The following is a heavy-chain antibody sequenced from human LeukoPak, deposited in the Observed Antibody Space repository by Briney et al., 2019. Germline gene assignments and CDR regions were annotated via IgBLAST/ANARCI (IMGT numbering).Heavy chain of an antibody. Sequence: GGSLRLSCAASGFTFSDYYMSWIRQAPGKGLEWVSYISSSGSTIYYADSVKGRFTISRDNAENSLYLQMNSLRAEDTAVYYCARASYDFWSGFGYYYYMDVWGKGTTVTVSS. CDR2: ISSSGSTI. CDR3: ARASYDFWSGFGYYYYMDV. D-gene: IGHD3-3*01. J-gene: IGHJ6*03. V-gene: IGHV3-11*04. CDR1: GFTFSDYY.